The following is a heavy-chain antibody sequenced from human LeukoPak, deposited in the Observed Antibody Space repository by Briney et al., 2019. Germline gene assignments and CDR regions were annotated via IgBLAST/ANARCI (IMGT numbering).Heavy chain of an antibody. CDR2: IYYSGST. D-gene: IGHD6-19*01. CDR1: GGSISSYY. Sequence: SETLSLTCTVSGGSISSYYWSWIRQPPGKGLEWIGYIYYSGSTNYNPSLKSRVTISVDTSKNQFSLKLSSVTAADTAVYYCARHGSGWYLHYYYGMDVWGQGTTVTVSS. CDR3: ARHGSGWYLHYYYGMDV. V-gene: IGHV4-59*08. J-gene: IGHJ6*02.